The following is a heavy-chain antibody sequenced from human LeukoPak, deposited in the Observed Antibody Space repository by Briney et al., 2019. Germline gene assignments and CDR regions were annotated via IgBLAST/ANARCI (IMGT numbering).Heavy chain of an antibody. Sequence: ASVKVSYKASGYTFTSYGISWVRQAPGQGLEWMGWISAYNGNTNYAQKLQGRVTMTTDTSTSTAYMELRSLRSDDTAVYYCARGHESSSWYYFDYWGQGTLVTVSS. CDR1: GYTFTSYG. V-gene: IGHV1-18*01. CDR3: ARGHESSSWYYFDY. CDR2: ISAYNGNT. J-gene: IGHJ4*02. D-gene: IGHD6-13*01.